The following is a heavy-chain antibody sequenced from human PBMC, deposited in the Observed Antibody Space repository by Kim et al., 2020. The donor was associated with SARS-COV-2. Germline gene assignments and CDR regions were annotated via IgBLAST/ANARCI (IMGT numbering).Heavy chain of an antibody. CDR1: GGSISSYY. Sequence: SETLSLTCTVSGGSISSYYWSWIRQPPGKGLEWIGYIYYSGSTNYNPSLMSRVTISVDTSKNQFSLKLSSVTAADTAVYYCARGDVNPQLDYWGQGTLVTVSS. CDR3: ARGDVNPQLDY. J-gene: IGHJ4*02. CDR2: IYYSGST. V-gene: IGHV4-59*13.